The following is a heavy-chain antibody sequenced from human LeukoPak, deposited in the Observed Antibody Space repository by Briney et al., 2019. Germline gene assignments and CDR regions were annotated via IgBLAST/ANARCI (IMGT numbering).Heavy chain of an antibody. CDR3: AREPYDILTGYMDV. CDR1: GFTFSNYS. D-gene: IGHD3-9*01. Sequence: GGSLRLSCAASGFTFSNYSMNWVRQAPGKGLECVSYISSSGSTIYYADSVKGRFTISRDNAKNSLYLQMNSLRAEDTAVYSCAREPYDILTGYMDVWGKGTTVTISS. J-gene: IGHJ6*03. CDR2: ISSSGSTI. V-gene: IGHV3-48*04.